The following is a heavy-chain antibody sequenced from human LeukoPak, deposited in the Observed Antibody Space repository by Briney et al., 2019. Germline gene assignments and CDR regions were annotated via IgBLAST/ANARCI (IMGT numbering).Heavy chain of an antibody. Sequence: GGSLRLSCAASGFTFSDYYMSWIRQAPGKGLEWVSYTSSSSAYTDYADSVKGRFTISRDNAKKSLYLQMNSLRAEDTAAYYCAREGGLRLTTRYFDYWGQGTLVTVSS. CDR2: TSSSSAYT. CDR3: AREGGLRLTTRYFDY. D-gene: IGHD4-17*01. V-gene: IGHV3-11*06. CDR1: GFTFSDYY. J-gene: IGHJ4*02.